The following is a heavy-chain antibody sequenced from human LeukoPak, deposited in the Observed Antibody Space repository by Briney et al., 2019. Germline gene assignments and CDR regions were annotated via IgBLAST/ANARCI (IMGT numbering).Heavy chain of an antibody. V-gene: IGHV1-69*06. D-gene: IGHD3-16*01. CDR3: ARDTLGYEGPFDI. Sequence: AASVKVSCKASGGTLRSYSINWVRQAPGQGLEWMGGIIPIFGTANYAQKFQGRVTITADKSTSTAYMELSSLRSEDTAVYYCARDTLGYEGPFDIWGQGTMVTVSS. J-gene: IGHJ3*02. CDR2: IIPIFGTA. CDR1: GGTLRSYS.